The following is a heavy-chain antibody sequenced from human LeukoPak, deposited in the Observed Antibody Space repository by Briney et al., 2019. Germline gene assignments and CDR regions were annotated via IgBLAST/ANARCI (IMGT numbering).Heavy chain of an antibody. CDR1: EYTFSTYA. D-gene: IGHD2-2*01. CDR2: INAGNGNT. V-gene: IGHV1-3*01. CDR3: AATGTLGYCSSASCNPKYYYYGMDV. Sequence: ASVKVPCKASEYTFSTYAIHWVRQAPGQRLEWMGWINAGNGNTKYSQKFQVRVTITRDTFASTAYMELSSLRSEDTAVYYCAATGTLGYCSSASCNPKYYYYGMDVWGQGTTVTVSS. J-gene: IGHJ6*02.